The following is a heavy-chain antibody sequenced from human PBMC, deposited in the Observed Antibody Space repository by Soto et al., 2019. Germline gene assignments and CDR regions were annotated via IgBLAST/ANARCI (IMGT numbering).Heavy chain of an antibody. V-gene: IGHV4-61*08. J-gene: IGHJ5*02. CDR2: SYYSGST. CDR1: GDTISTVGYS. Sequence: SETLSLTCGVSGDTISTVGYSWAWIRQPPGKGLEWIGYSYYSGSTNYNPSLKSRVTISVDTSKNQFSLKLSSVTAADTAVYYCARVPSPWGQGTLVTVSS. CDR3: ARVPSP.